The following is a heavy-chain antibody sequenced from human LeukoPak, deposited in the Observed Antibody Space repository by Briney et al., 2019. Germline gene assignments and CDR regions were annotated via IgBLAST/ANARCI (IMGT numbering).Heavy chain of an antibody. V-gene: IGHV4-4*02. J-gene: IGHJ4*02. CDR3: AREGGFYRPLDY. Sequence: SETLSLTCDVSGGSFTSTNWWTWVRPPPGKGLEWIGEVHLDGRTNYNPSLKSRLIMSVDLPENHISLKLTSVTAADTAVYYCAREGGFYRPLDYAGQGTLVTVS. D-gene: IGHD3-3*01. CDR1: GGSFTSTNW. CDR2: VHLDGRT.